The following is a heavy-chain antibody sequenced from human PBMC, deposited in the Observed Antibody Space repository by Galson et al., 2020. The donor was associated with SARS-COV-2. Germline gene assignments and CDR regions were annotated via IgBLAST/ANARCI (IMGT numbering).Heavy chain of an antibody. J-gene: IGHJ6*03. CDR1: GGSISSSSYY. CDR3: AILPLGTDCSGGSCYYYYYYMDV. D-gene: IGHD2-15*01. CDR2: IYYSGST. V-gene: IGHV4-39*07. Sequence: SETLSLTCTVSGGSISSSSYYWGWIRQPPGKGLEWIGRIYYSGSTYYNPSLKSRVTISVDTSKNQFSLKLSSVTAADTAVYYCAILPLGTDCSGGSCYYYYYYMDVWGKGSTVTVSS.